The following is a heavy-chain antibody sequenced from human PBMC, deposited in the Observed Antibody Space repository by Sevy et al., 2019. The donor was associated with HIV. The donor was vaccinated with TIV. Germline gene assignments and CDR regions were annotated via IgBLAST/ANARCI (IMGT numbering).Heavy chain of an antibody. V-gene: IGHV3-30-3*01. D-gene: IGHD6-13*01. Sequence: GGSLRLSCAASGFTFSSYAMHWVRQAPGKGLEWVAVISYDGSNKYYADSVKGRFTISRDNSKNTLYLQMNSLRAEDTAVYYWARGVIDRSSWYEGGQGLDYWGQGTLVTVSS. J-gene: IGHJ4*02. CDR1: GFTFSSYA. CDR3: ARGVIDRSSWYEGGQGLDY. CDR2: ISYDGSNK.